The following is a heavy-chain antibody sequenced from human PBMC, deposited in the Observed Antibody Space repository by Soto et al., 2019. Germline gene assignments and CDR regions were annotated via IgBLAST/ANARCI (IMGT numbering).Heavy chain of an antibody. CDR3: ATRTRYDSRGYFLY. D-gene: IGHD3-22*01. Sequence: PWETLSLTCTFSVGSISSGGYYCTWIRLRAWGGLEWIGDMYYSGSTNYNPSLKARITISADTSKKQFSLELRSVTAADTAVYYCATRTRYDSRGYFLYWGQGRLDT. CDR1: VGSISSGGYY. V-gene: IGHV4-31*03. J-gene: IGHJ4*02. CDR2: MYYSGST.